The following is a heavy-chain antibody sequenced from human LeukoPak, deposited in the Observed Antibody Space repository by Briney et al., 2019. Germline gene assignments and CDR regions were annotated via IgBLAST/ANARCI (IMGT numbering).Heavy chain of an antibody. J-gene: IGHJ4*02. CDR1: GFTFSSYS. V-gene: IGHV3-21*01. CDR2: ISSSSSYI. CDR3: ARRGRVAGTLGDY. Sequence: GSLRLSCAASGFTFSSYSMNWVRQAPGKGLEWVSSISSSSSYIYYADSVKGRFTISRDNAKNSLYLQMNSLRAEDTAVYYCARRGRVAGTLGDYWGQGTLVTVSS. D-gene: IGHD6-19*01.